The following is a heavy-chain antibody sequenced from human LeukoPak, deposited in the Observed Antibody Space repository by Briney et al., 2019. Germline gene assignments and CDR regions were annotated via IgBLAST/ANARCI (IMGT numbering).Heavy chain of an antibody. CDR2: IYSGGST. Sequence: GGSLRLSCAASGFTVSSNYMSWVRQAPGKGLEWVSVIYSGGSTYYADSVKGRFTISRDNSKNTLYLQMNSLRAEDTAVYYCARVFGQEYYFDYWGQGTLVTVSS. CDR3: ARVFGQEYYFDY. CDR1: GFTVSSNY. D-gene: IGHD3-10*02. J-gene: IGHJ4*02. V-gene: IGHV3-66*01.